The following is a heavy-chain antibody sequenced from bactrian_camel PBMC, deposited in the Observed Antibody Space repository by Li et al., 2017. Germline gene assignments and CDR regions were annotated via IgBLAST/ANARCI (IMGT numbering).Heavy chain of an antibody. CDR2: INRRGTT. Sequence: HVQLVESGGGSVQVGGSLRLSCKFNYWPSSRKCMAWFRQFPGKEREGVAVINRRGTTRYADFVTGRFTISKINAEKTLYLQMNNLKPEDTAMYYCAADFFNLQLARHYSNWGRGTQVTVS. J-gene: IGHJ4*01. D-gene: IGHD4*01. CDR1: YWPSSRKC. V-gene: IGHV3S53*01. CDR3: AADFFNLQLARHYSN.